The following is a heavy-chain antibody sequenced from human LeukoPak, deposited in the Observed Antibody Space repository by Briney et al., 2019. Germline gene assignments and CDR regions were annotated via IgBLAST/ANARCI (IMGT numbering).Heavy chain of an antibody. D-gene: IGHD2-8*01. Sequence: SETLSLTCTVSGGSISSYYWSWIRQPPGKGLEWIGSIYYSGSTYYNPSLKSRVTISVDTSKNQFSLKLSSVTAADTAVYYCARECGVIFRGHYYYYMDVWGKGTTVTISS. V-gene: IGHV4-39*07. J-gene: IGHJ6*03. CDR2: IYYSGST. CDR1: GGSISSYY. CDR3: ARECGVIFRGHYYYYMDV.